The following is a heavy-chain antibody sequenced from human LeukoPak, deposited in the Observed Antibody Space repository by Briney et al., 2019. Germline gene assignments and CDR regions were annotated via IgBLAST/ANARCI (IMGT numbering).Heavy chain of an antibody. CDR2: IHTSGNT. CDR3: ARDRYYYDSSGYYRFDY. CDR1: GGSISRSSYY. J-gene: IGHJ4*02. D-gene: IGHD3-22*01. V-gene: IGHV4-61*02. Sequence: SETLSLTCTVSGGSISRSSYYWSWIRQPAGKGLEWIGRIHTSGNTNYNPSLKSRVTMSVDTSKNQFSLKLSSVTAADTAVYYCARDRYYYDSSGYYRFDYWGQGTLVTVSS.